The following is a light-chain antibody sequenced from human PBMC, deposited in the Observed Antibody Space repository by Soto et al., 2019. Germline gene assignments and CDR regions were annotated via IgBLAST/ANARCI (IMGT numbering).Light chain of an antibody. J-gene: IGKJ2*01. CDR1: QSLLYSDGYNY. CDR3: MQALKTPYT. V-gene: IGKV2-28*01. Sequence: EIVITQSPLSLPVTPGEPASISCRSSQSLLYSDGYNYLDWYLQKPGQSPQLLIYLGSTGASGVPDRFRGSGSGTDFILKISRVEAEDVGVYYCMQALKTPYTFGQGTKVDIK. CDR2: LGS.